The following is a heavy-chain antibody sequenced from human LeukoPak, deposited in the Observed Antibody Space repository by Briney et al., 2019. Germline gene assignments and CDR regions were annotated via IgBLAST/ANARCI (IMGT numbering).Heavy chain of an antibody. V-gene: IGHV4-59*01. J-gene: IGHJ4*02. Sequence: PSETLSLTCTVSGGSMSSYYWNWIRQPPGKGLEWIGYIYYSGSTNYNPSLKSRVTISVDPSKNQFSLKLSSVTAADTAVYYCASLLYYYDSSGYYDYWGQGTLVTVSS. CDR1: GGSMSSYY. CDR3: ASLLYYYDSSGYYDY. D-gene: IGHD3-22*01. CDR2: IYYSGST.